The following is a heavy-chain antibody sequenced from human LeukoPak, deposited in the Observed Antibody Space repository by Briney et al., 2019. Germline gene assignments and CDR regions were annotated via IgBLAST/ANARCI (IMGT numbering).Heavy chain of an antibody. D-gene: IGHD3-22*01. V-gene: IGHV3-21*01. J-gene: IGHJ4*02. CDR2: ISSSSSYI. CDR3: ARDGRYFDSSGYTDY. CDR1: GFTFSSYS. Sequence: GGSLRLSCAASGFTFSSYSMNWVRQAPGKGLEWVSSISSSSSYIYYADSVKGRFTISRDNAKNSLYLQMNSLRAEDTAVYYCARDGRYFDSSGYTDYWGQGTLVTVSS.